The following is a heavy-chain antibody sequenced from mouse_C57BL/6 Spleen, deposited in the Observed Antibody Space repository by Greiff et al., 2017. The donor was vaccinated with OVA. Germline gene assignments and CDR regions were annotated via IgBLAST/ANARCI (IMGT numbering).Heavy chain of an antibody. CDR3: ARFVGSRGAMDY. CDR1: GYSITSGYD. J-gene: IGHJ4*01. CDR2: ISYSGST. D-gene: IGHD1-1*01. Sequence: EVQLQESGPGMVKPSQSLSLTCTVTGYSITSGYDWHWIRHFPGNKLEWMGYISYSGSTNYNPSFKSRIPITHDPSKNHFFLKLNSVTTEETATYYCARFVGSRGAMDYWGQGTSVTVSS. V-gene: IGHV3-1*01.